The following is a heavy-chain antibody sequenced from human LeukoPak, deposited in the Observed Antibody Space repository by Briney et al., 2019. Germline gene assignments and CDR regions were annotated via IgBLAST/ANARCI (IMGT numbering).Heavy chain of an antibody. Sequence: GGSLRLSCAASEFSVGSNYMTWVRQAPGKGLEWVSLIYSGGSTYYADSVKGRFTISRDNSKNTLYLQMNSLRAEDTAVYHCARAKNWNNLGDYYYYMDVWGKGTTVTVSS. CDR3: ARAKNWNNLGDYYYYMDV. CDR1: EFSVGSNY. V-gene: IGHV3-66*01. J-gene: IGHJ6*03. CDR2: IYSGGST. D-gene: IGHD1/OR15-1a*01.